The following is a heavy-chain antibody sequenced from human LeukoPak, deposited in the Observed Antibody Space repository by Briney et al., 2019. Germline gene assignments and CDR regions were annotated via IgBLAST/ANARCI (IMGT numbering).Heavy chain of an antibody. CDR3: TRVGYIDEGIDY. CDR2: IKQDGSKK. J-gene: IGHJ4*02. CDR1: GFPFSSYW. D-gene: IGHD5-24*01. V-gene: IGHV3-7*04. Sequence: GGSLRLSCVASGFPFSSYWMTWVRQAPGKGLEWVANIKQDGSKKSYVDSVKGRFTISRDNAKNSLYLQMNSLRAEDTAVYYCTRVGYIDEGIDYWGQGTLVTVSS.